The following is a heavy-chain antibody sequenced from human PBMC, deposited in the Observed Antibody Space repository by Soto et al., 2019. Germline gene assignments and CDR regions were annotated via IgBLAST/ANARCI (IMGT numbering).Heavy chain of an antibody. V-gene: IGHV4-61*08. CDR3: ARDKITGLFDY. D-gene: IGHD2-8*02. J-gene: IGHJ4*02. Sequence: NPSETLSLTCAVSGGSISSGGYSWSWIRQPPGRGLEWIGFIYYAGSTKYNPSLNSRVTISVDTSKNQFSLTVTSVTAADTAVYYCARDKITGLFDYWGQGTLVTVSS. CDR2: IYYAGST. CDR1: GGSISSGGYS.